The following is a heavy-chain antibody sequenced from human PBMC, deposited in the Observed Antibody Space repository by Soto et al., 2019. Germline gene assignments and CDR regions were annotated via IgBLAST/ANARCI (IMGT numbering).Heavy chain of an antibody. CDR3: ARGYDYGDYNWFDP. Sequence: QVQLQESGPGLAKPSQTLSLTCTVSGGSISSGGYYWSWIRQHPGKGLEWIGYIYYSGSTYYNPSLKSRVTISVDTSKNQFSLKLSSVTAADTAVYYCARGYDYGDYNWFDPWGQGTLVTVSS. CDR1: GGSISSGGYY. V-gene: IGHV4-31*03. D-gene: IGHD4-17*01. CDR2: IYYSGST. J-gene: IGHJ5*02.